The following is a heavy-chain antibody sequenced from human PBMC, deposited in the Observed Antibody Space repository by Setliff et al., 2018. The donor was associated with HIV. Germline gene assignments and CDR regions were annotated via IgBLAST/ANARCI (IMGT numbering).Heavy chain of an antibody. CDR3: ARERDSNGYQFDY. V-gene: IGHV1-3*03. CDR1: GFPFSNYA. CDR2: INVDSGNT. Sequence: GASVKVSCKASGFPFSNYAIHWARQAPGQRLEWMGWINVDSGNTKYLQDLQGRVTITSDTSATTAYMEVSNLRSEDMAVYYCARERDSNGYQFDYWGQGTLVTVSS. J-gene: IGHJ4*02. D-gene: IGHD3-22*01.